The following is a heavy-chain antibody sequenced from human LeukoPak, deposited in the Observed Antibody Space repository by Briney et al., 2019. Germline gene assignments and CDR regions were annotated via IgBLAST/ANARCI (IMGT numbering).Heavy chain of an antibody. CDR2: IYSGGST. CDR1: GFTVSSNY. V-gene: IGHV3-66*01. CDR3: ARGATVTTDYFDY. J-gene: IGHJ4*02. D-gene: IGHD4-11*01. Sequence: GGSLRLSCAASGFTVSSNYMSWVRQAPGKGLEWVSVIYSGGSTYYADSVKGRFTISRDNSKNTLYLQMNSLRAEDTAVYYCARGATVTTDYFDYWGQGTLSPSPQ.